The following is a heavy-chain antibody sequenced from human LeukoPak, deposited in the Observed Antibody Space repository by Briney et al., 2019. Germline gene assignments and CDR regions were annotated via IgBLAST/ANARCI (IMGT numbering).Heavy chain of an antibody. D-gene: IGHD6-19*01. V-gene: IGHV3-23*01. CDR2: ISGSGGST. Sequence: GGSLRLSCAASGFTFSSYAMSWVRQAPGKGLEWVSAISGSGGSTYYADSVKGRFTISRDNSKNTLYLQMNSLRADDTATYFCARSVAVAGREDFWGQGTLVTVSS. CDR1: GFTFSSYA. CDR3: ARSVAVAGREDF. J-gene: IGHJ4*02.